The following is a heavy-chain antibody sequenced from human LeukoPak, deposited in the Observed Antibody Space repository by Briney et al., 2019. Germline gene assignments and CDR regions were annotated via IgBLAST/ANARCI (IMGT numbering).Heavy chain of an antibody. CDR3: ASLSQWLVHGIFDY. Sequence: PGGSLRLSCVASGFTFSGSAMHWVRQASGKGLEWVGRIRSKANSYATAYAASVKGRFTISRDDSKNTAYLQMNSLRAEDTAVYYCASLSQWLVHGIFDYWGQGTLVTVSS. V-gene: IGHV3-73*01. J-gene: IGHJ4*02. D-gene: IGHD6-19*01. CDR1: GFTFSGSA. CDR2: IRSKANSYAT.